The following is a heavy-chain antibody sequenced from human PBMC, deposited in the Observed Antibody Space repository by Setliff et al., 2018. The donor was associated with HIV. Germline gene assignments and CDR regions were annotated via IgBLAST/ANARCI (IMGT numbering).Heavy chain of an antibody. Sequence: ASVKVSCKASGYTFSNYALHWVRQAPGQRLEWMGWINAGNGKTKYSQKFQGRVTITRDTSASTAYMELSSLRSEDTAVYYCARKTVAGTFDWGQGTLVTVS. CDR1: GYTFSNYA. D-gene: IGHD6-19*01. CDR3: ARKTVAGTFD. V-gene: IGHV1-3*01. CDR2: INAGNGKT. J-gene: IGHJ4*02.